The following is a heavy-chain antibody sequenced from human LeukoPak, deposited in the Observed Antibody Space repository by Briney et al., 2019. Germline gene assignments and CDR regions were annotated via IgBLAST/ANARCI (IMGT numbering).Heavy chain of an antibody. J-gene: IGHJ4*02. CDR2: INHSGST. Sequence: SETLSLTCAVYGGSFSGYYWSWIRQPPGKGLEWIGEINHSGSTNYNPSLKSRVTISVDTSKNQFSLKLSSVTAADTAVYYCARVGIQLWRRSYFDYWGQGTLVTVSS. D-gene: IGHD5-18*01. CDR3: ARVGIQLWRRSYFDY. V-gene: IGHV4-34*01. CDR1: GGSFSGYY.